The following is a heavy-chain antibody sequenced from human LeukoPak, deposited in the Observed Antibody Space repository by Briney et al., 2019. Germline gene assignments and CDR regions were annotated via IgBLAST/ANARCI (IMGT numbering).Heavy chain of an antibody. CDR3: ARDLGYYDSSGYYYTAFDI. V-gene: IGHV3-11*04. CDR1: GFTFSDYY. J-gene: IGHJ3*02. Sequence: GGSLRLSCAASGFTFSDYYMSWIRQAPGKGLEWVSYISSSGSTIYYADSVKGRFTIPRDNAKNSLYLQMNSLRAEDTAVYYCARDLGYYDSSGYYYTAFDIWGQGTMVTVSS. D-gene: IGHD3-22*01. CDR2: ISSSGSTI.